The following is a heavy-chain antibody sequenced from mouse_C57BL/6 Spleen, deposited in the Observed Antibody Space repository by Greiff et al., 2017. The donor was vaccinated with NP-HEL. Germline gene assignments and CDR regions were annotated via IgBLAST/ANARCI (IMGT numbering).Heavy chain of an antibody. V-gene: IGHV3-6*01. CDR3: ARGDYYYGSSSFAY. J-gene: IGHJ3*01. Sequence: EVHLVESGPGLVKPSQSLSLTCSVTGYSITSGYYWNWIRQFPGNKLEWMGYISYDGSNNYNPSLKNRISITRDTSKNQFFLKLNSVTTEDTATYYCARGDYYYGSSSFAYWGQGTLVTVSA. D-gene: IGHD1-1*01. CDR1: GYSITSGYY. CDR2: ISYDGSN.